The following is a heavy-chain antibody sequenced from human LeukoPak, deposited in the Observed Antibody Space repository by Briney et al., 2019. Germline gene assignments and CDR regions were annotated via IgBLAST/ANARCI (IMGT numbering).Heavy chain of an antibody. CDR3: ARRAMVRGVTKWFDP. CDR1: GFTFSDYY. J-gene: IGHJ5*02. Sequence: GSLRLSCAASGFTFSDYYMSWIRQAPGKGLEWIGNIYYSGSTNYNPSLKSRVTISVDTSKNQFSLKLSSVTAADTAVYYCARRAMVRGVTKWFDPWGQGTLVTVSS. D-gene: IGHD3-10*01. V-gene: IGHV4-59*12. CDR2: IYYSGST.